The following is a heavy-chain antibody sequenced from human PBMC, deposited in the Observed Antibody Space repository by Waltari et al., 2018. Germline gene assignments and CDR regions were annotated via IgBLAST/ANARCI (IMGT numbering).Heavy chain of an antibody. Sequence: QVQLQQWGAGLLKPSETLSITSVFYGGSFSGYYWSCSRQPRGKGLEWIGEINHSGSTNYNPSLKSRVTISVDTSKNQFSLKLSSVTAADTAVYYCARGHGSGVYYYYYYYMDVWGKGTTVTISS. CDR2: INHSGST. CDR3: ARGHGSGVYYYYYYYMDV. J-gene: IGHJ6*03. V-gene: IGHV4-34*01. D-gene: IGHD3-10*01. CDR1: GGSFSGYY.